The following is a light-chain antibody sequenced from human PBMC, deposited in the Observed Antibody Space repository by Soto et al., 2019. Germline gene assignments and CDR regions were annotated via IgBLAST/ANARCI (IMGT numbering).Light chain of an antibody. Sequence: QSALTQPPSASGSPGQSVTISCTGTSSDVGGYNYVSWYQQLPGKAPKLMIYEVSKRPSGVPDRFSGSKSGNTASLTVSGLQAEEEADSYCSSYAGIVTLVFGGGTKLTVL. J-gene: IGLJ2*01. V-gene: IGLV2-8*01. CDR2: EVS. CDR3: SSYAGIVTLV. CDR1: SSDVGGYNY.